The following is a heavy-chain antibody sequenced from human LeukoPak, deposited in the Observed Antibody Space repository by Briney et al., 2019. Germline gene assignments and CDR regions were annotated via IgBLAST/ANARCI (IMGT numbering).Heavy chain of an antibody. CDR2: ILSDGSSS. Sequence: GGSLRLSCAASGFTFSSYWMHWVRQAPGKGLVWVSRILSDGSSSTYADSVKGRFTISRDNSKNTLYLQMNSLRAEDTALYYCAKGDSGGGTCYCPLDYWGQGTLVTVSS. CDR1: GFTFSSYW. J-gene: IGHJ4*02. CDR3: AKGDSGGGTCYCPLDY. D-gene: IGHD2-15*01. V-gene: IGHV3-74*01.